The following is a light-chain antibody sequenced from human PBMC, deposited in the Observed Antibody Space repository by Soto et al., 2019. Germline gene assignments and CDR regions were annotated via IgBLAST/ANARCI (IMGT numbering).Light chain of an antibody. CDR2: DAS. Sequence: IQMTQSPSTLSASVGDRVTITCRASQSINNWLAWYQQKPGKAPKLLIYDASSLESGVPSRFSGSGSGTEFTLTISSLQPDDFATYYCQQYNSYPMYTFGQGTKLEIK. V-gene: IGKV1-5*01. CDR3: QQYNSYPMYT. CDR1: QSINNW. J-gene: IGKJ2*01.